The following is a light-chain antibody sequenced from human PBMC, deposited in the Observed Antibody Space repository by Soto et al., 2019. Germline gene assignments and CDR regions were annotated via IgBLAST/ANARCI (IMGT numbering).Light chain of an antibody. J-gene: IGKJ1*01. CDR2: DAS. Sequence: PGERATLSCRASQSVSSSFLAWYQQKPGQAPRLLIYDASSRATGIPDRFSGSGSGTDFTLTISRLEPEDFAVYYCQQYDGSPGTFGQGTKVEI. CDR3: QQYDGSPGT. CDR1: QSVSSSF. V-gene: IGKV3-20*01.